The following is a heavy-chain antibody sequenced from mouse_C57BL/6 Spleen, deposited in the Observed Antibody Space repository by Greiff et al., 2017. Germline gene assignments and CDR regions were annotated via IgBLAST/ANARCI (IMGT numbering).Heavy chain of an antibody. CDR3: ARPYYYGSSPHAMAY. J-gene: IGHJ4*01. D-gene: IGHD1-1*01. Sequence: QVQLQQSGAELVRPGASVKLSCKASGYTFTDYYINWVKQRPGQGLEWIARIYPGSGNTYYNEKFKGKATLTAEKSSSTAYMQLSSLTSEDSAVYFCARPYYYGSSPHAMAYWGQGTSVTVSA. CDR1: GYTFTDYY. V-gene: IGHV1-76*01. CDR2: IYPGSGNT.